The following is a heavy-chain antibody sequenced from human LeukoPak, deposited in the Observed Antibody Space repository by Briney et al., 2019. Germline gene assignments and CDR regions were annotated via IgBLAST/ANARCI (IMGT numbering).Heavy chain of an antibody. CDR3: AKDLLCSGGSCYPGYY. D-gene: IGHD2-15*01. Sequence: PGGSLRLSCAASGFTFSSYAMSWVRQAPGKGLEWVSAISGSGGGTFYADSVKGRFTISRDNSKNTLYLQMNSLRAEDTAVYYCAKDLLCSGGSCYPGYYWGQGTLVTVSS. J-gene: IGHJ4*02. V-gene: IGHV3-23*01. CDR2: ISGSGGGT. CDR1: GFTFSSYA.